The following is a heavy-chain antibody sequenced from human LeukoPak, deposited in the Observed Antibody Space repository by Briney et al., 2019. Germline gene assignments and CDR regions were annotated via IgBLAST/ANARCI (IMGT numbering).Heavy chain of an antibody. CDR3: ARSTSETGNDY. V-gene: IGHV3-21*01. D-gene: IGHD3-9*01. CDR1: GFTFSSYS. J-gene: IGHJ4*02. Sequence: GGSLRLSCAASGFTFSSYSMNWVRQAPGKGLEWVSSLSRGSKYIYYADSVKGRFTISRDNAKNSVYLQMSSLRAEDTAVYYCARSTSETGNDYWGQGTLVTVSS. CDR2: LSRGSKYI.